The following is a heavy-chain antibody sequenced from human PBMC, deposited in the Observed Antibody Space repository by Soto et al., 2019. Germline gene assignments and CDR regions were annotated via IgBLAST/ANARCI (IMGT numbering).Heavy chain of an antibody. V-gene: IGHV3-7*04. CDR3: ARATGADKEDS. D-gene: IGHD3-10*01. J-gene: IGHJ4*02. Sequence: EVQLVESGGGLVQPGGSLRLSCAASGFTFSSYWMSWVRQAPGKGLEWVANIKEDGSERYYVDSVKGRFTISRDNAKNSLYLQTNSLGAEDTAVYYCARATGADKEDSWGQGTLVTVSS. CDR1: GFTFSSYW. CDR2: IKEDGSER.